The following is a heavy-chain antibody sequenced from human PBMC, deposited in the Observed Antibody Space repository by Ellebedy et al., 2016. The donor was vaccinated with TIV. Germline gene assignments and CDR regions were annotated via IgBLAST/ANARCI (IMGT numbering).Heavy chain of an antibody. CDR1: GFTVSSNY. V-gene: IGHV3-53*04. J-gene: IGHJ3*02. CDR3: ARVPTAWHDALDI. Sequence: PGGSLRLSCAASGFTVSSNYLSWVRQAPGKGLEWVSVIYSGAGTYYADSVKGRFTISRHNSKNTLYLELNNLRAEDTAVYYCARVPTAWHDALDIWGQGTRVTVSS. D-gene: IGHD1-26*01. CDR2: IYSGAGT.